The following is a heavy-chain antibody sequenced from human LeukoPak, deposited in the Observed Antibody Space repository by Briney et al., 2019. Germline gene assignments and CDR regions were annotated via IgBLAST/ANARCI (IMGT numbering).Heavy chain of an antibody. CDR1: GFTLSTYS. D-gene: IGHD1-26*01. V-gene: IGHV3-21*01. CDR3: AGASSGSQDAFDI. CDR2: IS. Sequence: GGSLRLSCAVSGFTLSTYSMNWVRQAPGKGLEWVSSISYAGSVKGRFTISRDNIKNSVYLQMNSLRAEDTAVYYCAGASSGSQDAFDIWGQGTMITVSS. J-gene: IGHJ3*02.